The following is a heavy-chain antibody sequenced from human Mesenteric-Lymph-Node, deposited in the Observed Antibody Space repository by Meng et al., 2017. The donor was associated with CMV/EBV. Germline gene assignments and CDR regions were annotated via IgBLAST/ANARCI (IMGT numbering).Heavy chain of an antibody. CDR1: GFTFDDYT. V-gene: IGHV3-20*01. J-gene: IGHJ3*02. CDR2: INWNGGST. D-gene: IGHD1-26*01. CDR3: AREAGWEGDAFDI. Sequence: GESLKISCAASGFTFDDYTMHWVRQAPGKGLEWVSGINWNGGSTVYADSVKGRFTISRDNANNSLYLQMNSLRGEDTALYHCAREAGWEGDAFDIWGHGTMVTVSS.